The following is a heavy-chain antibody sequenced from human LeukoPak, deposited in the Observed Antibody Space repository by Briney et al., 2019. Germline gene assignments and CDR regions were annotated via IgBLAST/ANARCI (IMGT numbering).Heavy chain of an antibody. CDR3: ARRHGRCSDGSCYYPDY. V-gene: IGHV1-8*01. CDR1: GYTFTSYD. CDR2: MNPNSGNT. D-gene: IGHD2-15*01. Sequence: GASVKASCKASGYTFTSYDINWVRQATGQGPEWMGWMNPNSGNTGYAQKFQGRVTMTRNSSITTAYMELSSLRSEDTAVYYCARRHGRCSDGSCYYPDYWGQGTLVTVSS. J-gene: IGHJ4*02.